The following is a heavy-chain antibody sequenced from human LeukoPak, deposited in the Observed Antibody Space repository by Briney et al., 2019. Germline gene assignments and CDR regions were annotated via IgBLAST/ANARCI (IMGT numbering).Heavy chain of an antibody. J-gene: IGHJ5*02. CDR3: ARGHCGSATCQRNWFDP. Sequence: GASVKVSCKASEYTFTGFYIHWLRQAPGQGLEWMGWMNPNSGDANYAPKFQGRVTMTRDTSISTAYMELSSLRFDDTAVYYCARGHCGSATCQRNWFDPWGQGSLVTVSS. CDR1: EYTFTGFY. V-gene: IGHV1-2*02. D-gene: IGHD2-2*01. CDR2: MNPNSGDA.